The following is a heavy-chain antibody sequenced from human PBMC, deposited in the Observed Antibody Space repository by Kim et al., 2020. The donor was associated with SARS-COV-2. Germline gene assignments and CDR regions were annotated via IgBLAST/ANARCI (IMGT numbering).Heavy chain of an antibody. V-gene: IGHV4-34*01. CDR2: INHSGST. CDR3: ARGRTTVTTSYFDY. Sequence: SETLSLTCAVYGGSFSGYYWSWIRQPPGKGLEWIGEINHSGSTNYNPSLKSRVTISVDTSKNQFSLKLSSVTAADTAVYYCARGRTTVTTSYFDYWGQGTLGTVSS. D-gene: IGHD4-17*01. J-gene: IGHJ4*02. CDR1: GGSFSGYY.